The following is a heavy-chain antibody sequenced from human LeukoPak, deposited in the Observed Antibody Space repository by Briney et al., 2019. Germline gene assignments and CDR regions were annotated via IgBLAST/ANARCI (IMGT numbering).Heavy chain of an antibody. Sequence: SETLSLTCTVSGGSISSSSYYWGWIRQPPGKGLEWIGSIYYSGSTYYNPSLKSRVTISVDTSKNQFSLKLSSVTAADTAVYYCARGQSWDYFDYWGQGTLVTVSS. CDR3: ARGQSWDYFDY. CDR2: IYYSGST. J-gene: IGHJ4*02. D-gene: IGHD1-26*01. V-gene: IGHV4-39*07. CDR1: GGSISSSSYY.